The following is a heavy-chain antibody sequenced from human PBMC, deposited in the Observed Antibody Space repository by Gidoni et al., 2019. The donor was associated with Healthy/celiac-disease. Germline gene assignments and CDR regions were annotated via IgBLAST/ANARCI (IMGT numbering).Heavy chain of an antibody. CDR1: AGSISSYY. V-gene: IGHV4-59*01. Sequence: QVPLQESGPGLVTPSETLSLTCTVSAGSISSYYWTWIRPPPGKGLEWIGYIYYSGSTNYNPALKSRVTITVDTSKNQFSLKLSYVTAEDTAVYYCARWGHSSRYFDYWGQGTLVTVSS. D-gene: IGHD6-19*01. CDR2: IYYSGST. J-gene: IGHJ4*02. CDR3: ARWGHSSRYFDY.